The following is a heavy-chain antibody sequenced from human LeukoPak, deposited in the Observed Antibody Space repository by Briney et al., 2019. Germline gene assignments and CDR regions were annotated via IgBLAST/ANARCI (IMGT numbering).Heavy chain of an antibody. CDR1: GGSISSSSYY. CDR2: IYYSGST. J-gene: IGHJ4*02. Sequence: SETLSLTCTVSGGSISSSSYYWGWIRQPPGKGLEWIGSIYYSGSTYYNPSLKSRVTISVDTSKNQFSLKLSSVTAADTAVYYCASRAGYDFWSGYHAFDYWGQGTLVTVSS. CDR3: ASRAGYDFWSGYHAFDY. V-gene: IGHV4-39*01. D-gene: IGHD3-3*01.